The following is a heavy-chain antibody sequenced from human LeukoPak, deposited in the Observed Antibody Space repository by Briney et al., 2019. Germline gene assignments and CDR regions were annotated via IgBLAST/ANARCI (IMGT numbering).Heavy chain of an antibody. CDR2: IYYSGST. J-gene: IGHJ3*02. CDR1: GGSISSSSYY. D-gene: IGHD2-2*01. CDR3: ARLTSSKDAFDI. Sequence: SETLSLTCTVSGGSISSSSYYWGWIRQPPGKGLEWIGSIYYSGSTYYNPSLKSRVTISVDTSKNQFSLKLSSVTAADTAVYYCARLTSSKDAFDIWGQGTMVTVSS. V-gene: IGHV4-39*07.